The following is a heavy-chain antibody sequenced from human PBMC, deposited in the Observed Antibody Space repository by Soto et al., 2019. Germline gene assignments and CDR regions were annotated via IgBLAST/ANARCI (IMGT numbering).Heavy chain of an antibody. J-gene: IGHJ4*02. D-gene: IGHD3-22*01. CDR3: ARGSSPVHSSGYLFDY. CDR2: ISYDGSNK. V-gene: IGHV3-30-3*01. Sequence: QVQLVESGGGVVQPGRSLRLSCAASGFTFSSYAMHWVRQAPGKGLEWVAVISYDGSNKYYADSVKGRFTISRDNSKNTLYLQMNSLRAEDTAVYYCARGSSPVHSSGYLFDYWGQGTLVTVSS. CDR1: GFTFSSYA.